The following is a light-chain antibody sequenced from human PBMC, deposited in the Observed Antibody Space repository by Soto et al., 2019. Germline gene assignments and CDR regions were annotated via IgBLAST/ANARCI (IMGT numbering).Light chain of an antibody. CDR3: SSYTTSSSLI. V-gene: IGLV2-14*01. J-gene: IGLJ2*01. Sequence: QSVLTQPASVSGSPGQSITLPCSGSSNDIGAYNFVSWYRQYPGKAPKLMIYEVTNRPPGVSNRFSASKSGNTASLTISGLRAEDEADYYCSSYTTSSSLIFGGGTKVTVL. CDR1: SNDIGAYNF. CDR2: EVT.